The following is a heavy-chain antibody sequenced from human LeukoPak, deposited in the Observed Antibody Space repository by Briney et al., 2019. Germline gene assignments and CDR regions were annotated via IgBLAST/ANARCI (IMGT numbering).Heavy chain of an antibody. D-gene: IGHD6-19*01. J-gene: IGHJ4*02. V-gene: IGHV1-46*01. CDR1: GYTFTSYY. Sequence: ASVKVSCKASGYTFTSYYMHWVRQAPGQGLEWMGIINPSGGSTSYAQKFQGRVTMTRDMSTSTVYMELSSLRAEDTAVYYCANSAGVAVARFDYWGQGTLVTVSS. CDR3: ANSAGVAVARFDY. CDR2: INPSGGST.